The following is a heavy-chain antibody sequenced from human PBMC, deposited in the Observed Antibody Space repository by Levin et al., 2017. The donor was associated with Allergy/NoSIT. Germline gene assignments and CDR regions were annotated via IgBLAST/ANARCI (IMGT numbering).Heavy chain of an antibody. V-gene: IGHV4-34*01. Sequence: GSLRLSCAVYGGSFSGYYWSWIRQPPGKGLEWIGEINHSGSTNYNPSLKSRVTISVDTSKNQFSLKLSSVTAADTAVYYCARLVFRGYRGPSGYYYDYYGMDVWGQGTTVTVSS. J-gene: IGHJ6*02. D-gene: IGHD5-18*01. CDR1: GGSFSGYY. CDR3: ARLVFRGYRGPSGYYYDYYGMDV. CDR2: INHSGST.